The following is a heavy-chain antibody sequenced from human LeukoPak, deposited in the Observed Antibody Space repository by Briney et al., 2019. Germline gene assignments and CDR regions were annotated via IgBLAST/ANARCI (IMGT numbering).Heavy chain of an antibody. J-gene: IGHJ2*01. CDR3: ARSTVVYWYFDL. Sequence: ASVKVSCKASGYTLTSYYMHWVRQAPGQGLEWMGIINPSGGSTSYAQKFQGRVTMTRDTSTSTVYMELSSLRSEDTAVYYCARSTVVYWYFDLWGRGTLVTVSS. V-gene: IGHV1-46*01. CDR2: INPSGGST. D-gene: IGHD4-23*01. CDR1: GYTLTSYY.